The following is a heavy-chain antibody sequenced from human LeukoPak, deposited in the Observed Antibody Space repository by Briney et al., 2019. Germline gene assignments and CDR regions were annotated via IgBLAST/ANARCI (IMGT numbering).Heavy chain of an antibody. Sequence: GGSLRLSCAASGFTFSDYYMSWIRQAAGKRLKGVSYISSSGSTIYYADSVKGRFTISRDNAKNSLYLQMNSLRAEDTAAYYCAILTGTTDYFDYWGQGTLVTVSS. CDR3: AILTGTTDYFDY. CDR2: ISSSGSTI. CDR1: GFTFSDYY. J-gene: IGHJ4*02. D-gene: IGHD1-7*01. V-gene: IGHV3-11*04.